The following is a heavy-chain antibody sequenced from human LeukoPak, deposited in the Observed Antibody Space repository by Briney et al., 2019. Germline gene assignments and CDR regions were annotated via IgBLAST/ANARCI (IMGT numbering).Heavy chain of an antibody. V-gene: IGHV1-46*01. CDR1: GYTFTSYY. Sequence: ASVKVSCKASGYTFTSYYIHWVRQAPGQGIEWMGTINPSGGSTNYAQMFQGRVTMTRDTSTSTVYMELSSLTSEDTAFYHCARDRVYGSGRYYFFDYWGQGTLVTVSS. CDR3: ARDRVYGSGRYYFFDY. D-gene: IGHD3-10*01. CDR2: INPSGGST. J-gene: IGHJ4*02.